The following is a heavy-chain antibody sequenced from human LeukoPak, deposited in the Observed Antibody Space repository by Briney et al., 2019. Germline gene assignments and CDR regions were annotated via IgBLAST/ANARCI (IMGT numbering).Heavy chain of an antibody. Sequence: SVKVSCKASVGTFSSYAISWVRQAPGQGLEWMGGIIPIFGTANYAQKFQGRVTITTDESTSTAYMELSSLRSEDTAVYYCARVARDYDFWSGQYNWFDPWGQGTLVTVSS. CDR2: IIPIFGTA. J-gene: IGHJ5*02. V-gene: IGHV1-69*05. D-gene: IGHD3-3*01. CDR1: VGTFSSYA. CDR3: ARVARDYDFWSGQYNWFDP.